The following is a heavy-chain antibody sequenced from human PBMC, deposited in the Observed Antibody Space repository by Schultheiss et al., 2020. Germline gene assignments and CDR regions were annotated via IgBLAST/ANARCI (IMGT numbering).Heavy chain of an antibody. J-gene: IGHJ4*02. CDR2: FDPEDGET. D-gene: IGHD6-19*01. V-gene: IGHV1-24*01. CDR1: GYTLTELS. CDR3: ARGSTFSSGWYEFDY. Sequence: ASVKVSCKVSGYTLTELSMHWVRQAPGKGLEWMGGFDPEDGETIYAQKLQGRVTMTTDTSTSTAYMELRSLRSDDTAVYYCARGSTFSSGWYEFDYWGQGTLVTVS.